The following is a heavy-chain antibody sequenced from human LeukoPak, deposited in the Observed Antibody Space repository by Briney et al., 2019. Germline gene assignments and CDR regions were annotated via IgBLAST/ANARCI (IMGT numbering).Heavy chain of an antibody. V-gene: IGHV3-49*04. D-gene: IGHD2-8*01. J-gene: IGHJ4*02. Sequence: PGGSLRLSCTASGFTFGDCAMSWVRQAPGKGLEWVGFIRSKAYGGTTEYAASVKGRFTISRDDSKSIAYLQMNSLKTEDTAVYYCTSLNLMVYALLDYWGQGTLVTVSS. CDR3: TSLNLMVYALLDY. CDR1: GFTFGDCA. CDR2: IRSKAYGGTT.